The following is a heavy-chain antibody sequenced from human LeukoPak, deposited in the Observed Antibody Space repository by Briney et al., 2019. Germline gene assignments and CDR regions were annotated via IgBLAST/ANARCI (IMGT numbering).Heavy chain of an antibody. V-gene: IGHV3-33*01. D-gene: IGHD2-2*03. CDR3: ARALDIVVVPAEQGIDP. CDR1: GFTFSSYG. CDR2: IWYDGSNK. Sequence: PGGSLRLSCAASGFTFSSYGMHWVRQAPGKGLEWVAVIWYDGSNKYYADSVKGRFTISRDNSKNTLYLQMNSLRAEDTAVYYCARALDIVVVPAEQGIDPWGQGTLVTVSS. J-gene: IGHJ5*02.